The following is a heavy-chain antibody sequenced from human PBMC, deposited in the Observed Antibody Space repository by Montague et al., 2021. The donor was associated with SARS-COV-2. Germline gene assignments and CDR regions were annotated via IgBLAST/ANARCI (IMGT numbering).Heavy chain of an antibody. CDR3: ASRGGHDILITLEGGFDP. D-gene: IGHD3-9*01. CDR2: IFHSGSL. V-gene: IGHV4-4*02. CDR1: GGSINSSNW. Sequence: SETLSLTCAVSGGSINSSNWWSWVRQPPGKGLEWIGEIFHSGSLNYNPSFYSRVTISVDQFRNQFSLKLTFVTAADTAVYYCASRGGHDILITLEGGFDPWGQGTLVTVSS. J-gene: IGHJ5*02.